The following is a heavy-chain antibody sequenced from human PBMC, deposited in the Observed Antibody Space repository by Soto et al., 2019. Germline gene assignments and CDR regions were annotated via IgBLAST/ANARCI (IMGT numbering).Heavy chain of an antibody. CDR3: ARGLGYCSSTSCYSGWFDP. Sequence: PSDTLSLACTVSGGSVSSGSYYWSWIRQPPGKGLEWIGYIYYSGSTNYNPSLKSRVTISVDTSKNQFSLKLSSVTAADTAVYYCARGLGYCSSTSCYSGWFDPWGQGTLGTVSS. CDR2: IYYSGST. J-gene: IGHJ5*02. CDR1: GGSVSSGSYY. V-gene: IGHV4-61*01. D-gene: IGHD2-2*01.